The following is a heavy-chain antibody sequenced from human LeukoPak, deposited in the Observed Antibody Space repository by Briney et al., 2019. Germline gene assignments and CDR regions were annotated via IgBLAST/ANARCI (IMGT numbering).Heavy chain of an antibody. V-gene: IGHV3-7*01. D-gene: IGHD6-13*01. CDR2: INQDASHK. CDR1: GFIFPTYW. CDR3: ARDPPTDSNWYPDY. J-gene: IGHJ4*02. Sequence: PGGSLRLSCGACGFIFPTYWMSWVRQAPGGGLEWVANINQDASHKNHVESVKGRFTISRDNANNLLFLQMNDLRAEDTAIYYCARDPPTDSNWYPDYWGQGTLVTVSS.